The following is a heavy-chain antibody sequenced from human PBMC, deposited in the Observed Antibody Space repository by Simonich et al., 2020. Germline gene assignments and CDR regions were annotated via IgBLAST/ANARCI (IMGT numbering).Heavy chain of an antibody. CDR3: ARVGYSNYYYYGMDV. J-gene: IGHJ6*02. Sequence: QVQLQESGPGLVKPSETLSLTCAVSGNSISSGYYWGWIRQPPGKGLEGLGLIYHSGSTYYNPSLKSRVTISVDTSKNQFSLKLSSVTAADTAVYYCARVGYSNYYYYGMDVWGQGTTVTVSS. CDR2: IYHSGST. CDR1: GNSISSGYY. D-gene: IGHD6-13*01. V-gene: IGHV4-38-2*01.